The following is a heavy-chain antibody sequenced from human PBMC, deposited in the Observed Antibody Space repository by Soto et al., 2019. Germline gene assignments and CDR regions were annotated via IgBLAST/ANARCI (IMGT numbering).Heavy chain of an antibody. CDR2: IKTYTQGGST. J-gene: IGHJ4*02. CDR3: TGGDIAGDFDF. Sequence: EVQLAESGGGLVKPGGSLRLSCVASGFSFSNAWMNWVRQTPEKGLEWVGRIKTYTQGGSTQYPASVKGRFTISRDDSQNTVYLQMSSLKIEDTAVYYCTGGDIAGDFDFWGQGTLVTVSS. D-gene: IGHD5-12*01. CDR1: GFSFSNAW. V-gene: IGHV3-15*01.